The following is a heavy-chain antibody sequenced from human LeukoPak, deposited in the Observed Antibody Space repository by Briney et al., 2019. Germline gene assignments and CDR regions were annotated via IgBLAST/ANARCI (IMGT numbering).Heavy chain of an antibody. V-gene: IGHV1-69*02. CDR2: IIPILVIA. D-gene: IGHD2-8*01. Sequence: SVKVSCKASGGTFSSYTISWVRQAPGQGLEGMGRIIPILVIAIYAQKFQGRVTITAYTSTSTAYMELSSLRSEDTAIYYCASGTPAHCTKGVCYSLDMYGLDLWGQGTTVPVSS. J-gene: IGHJ6*02. CDR3: ASGTPAHCTKGVCYSLDMYGLDL. CDR1: GGTFSSYT.